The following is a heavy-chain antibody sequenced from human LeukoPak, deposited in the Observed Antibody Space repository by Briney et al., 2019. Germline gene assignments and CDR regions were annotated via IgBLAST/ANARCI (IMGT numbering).Heavy chain of an antibody. CDR1: GFTFSSYA. Sequence: PGGSLRLSCAASGFTFSSYAMHWVRQAPGKGLEWVAVISYDGSNKYYADSVKGRFTISRDNSKNTLYLQMNSLRAEDTAVYYCARGGYNWNKNWFDPWGQGTLVTVSS. D-gene: IGHD1-1*01. J-gene: IGHJ5*02. CDR3: ARGGYNWNKNWFDP. CDR2: ISYDGSNK. V-gene: IGHV3-30-3*01.